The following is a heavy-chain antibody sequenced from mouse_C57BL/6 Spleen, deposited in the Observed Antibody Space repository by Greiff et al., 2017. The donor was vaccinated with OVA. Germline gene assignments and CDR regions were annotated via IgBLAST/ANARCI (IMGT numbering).Heavy chain of an antibody. CDR1: GYTFTSYW. CDR3: ARWGTTVVPYAMDY. Sequence: QVQLKQPGAELVMPGASVKLSCKASGYTFTSYWMHWVKQRPGQGLEWIGEIDPSDSYTNYNQKFKGKSTLTVDKSSSTAYMQLSSLTSEDSAVYYCARWGTTVVPYAMDYWGQGTSVTVSS. J-gene: IGHJ4*01. V-gene: IGHV1-69*01. CDR2: IDPSDSYT. D-gene: IGHD1-1*01.